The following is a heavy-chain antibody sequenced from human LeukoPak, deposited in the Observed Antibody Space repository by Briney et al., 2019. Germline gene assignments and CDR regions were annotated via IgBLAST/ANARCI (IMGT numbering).Heavy chain of an antibody. CDR2: IIPIFGTA. CDR1: GGTFSSYA. Sequence: GASVKVSCKASGGTFSSYAISWVRQAPGQGLEWMGGIIPIFGTANYAQKFQGRVTITADESTSTAYMELSSLRSEDTAVYYCARDPPPSGIAVAVIDWFDPGGQETLVPVPS. V-gene: IGHV1-69*13. CDR3: ARDPPPSGIAVAVIDWFDP. J-gene: IGHJ5*02. D-gene: IGHD6-19*01.